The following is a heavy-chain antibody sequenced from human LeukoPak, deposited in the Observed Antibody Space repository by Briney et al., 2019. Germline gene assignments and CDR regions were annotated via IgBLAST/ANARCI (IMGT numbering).Heavy chain of an antibody. J-gene: IGHJ4*02. V-gene: IGHV1-2*02. Sequence: ASVNLSCKASGYTFTGYYMHWVRQAPGQGLEWMGWINPNSGGTNYAQKFQGRVTMTRDTSISTAYMELSRLRSDDTAVYYCARSVRGVLYFDFCGQATLVTVSS. D-gene: IGHD3-10*01. CDR1: GYTFTGYY. CDR3: ARSVRGVLYFDF. CDR2: INPNSGGT.